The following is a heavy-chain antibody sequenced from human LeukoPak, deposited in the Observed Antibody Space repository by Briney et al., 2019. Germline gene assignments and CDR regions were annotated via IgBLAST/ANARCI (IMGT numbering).Heavy chain of an antibody. J-gene: IGHJ6*03. CDR1: GGSISSHY. CDR2: ISNSGST. CDR3: GRDALVGYFSYYYMDV. V-gene: IGHV4-59*11. Sequence: SETLSITCTDSGGSISSHYWTWIRQSPVKGLDWIGDISNSGSTSYNPSLKSRVTISIDTSKNQFSLKLSSVTAADTAVYYCGRDALVGYFSYYYMDVWGKGTTVTVSS. D-gene: IGHD2-15*01.